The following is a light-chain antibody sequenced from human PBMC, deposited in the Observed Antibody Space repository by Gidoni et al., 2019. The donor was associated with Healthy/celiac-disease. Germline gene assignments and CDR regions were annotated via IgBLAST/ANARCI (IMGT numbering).Light chain of an antibody. CDR3: QQYNNWPPRPT. CDR2: SAS. Sequence: VMTQSPATLSVSPGERATLSCKASQSVSSNLDWYQQKPGQAPRLLIYSASTRSTGIPARFSGSGSGTEFTLTISSLQSEDFAVYYCQQYNNWPPRPTFGGXTKVEIK. V-gene: IGKV3-15*01. J-gene: IGKJ4*01. CDR1: QSVSSN.